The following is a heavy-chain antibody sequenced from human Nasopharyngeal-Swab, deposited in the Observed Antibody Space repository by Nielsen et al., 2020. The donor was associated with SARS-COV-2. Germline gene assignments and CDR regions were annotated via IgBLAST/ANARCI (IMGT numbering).Heavy chain of an antibody. J-gene: IGHJ5*02. V-gene: IGHV3-74*01. Sequence: GGSLRLSCAASGFTFSSYWMHWVRQAPGKGLVWVSRINSDGSSTSYADSVKGRFTISRDNVKNSLYLQMDSLRVEDTAVYYCASRPGPGTAFDLWGQGTLVTVSS. D-gene: IGHD1-1*01. CDR3: ASRPGPGTAFDL. CDR1: GFTFSSYW. CDR2: INSDGSST.